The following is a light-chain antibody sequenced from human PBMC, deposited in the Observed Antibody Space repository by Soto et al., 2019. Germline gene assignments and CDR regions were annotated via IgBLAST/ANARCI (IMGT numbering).Light chain of an antibody. V-gene: IGKV1-5*01. Sequence: PASVSGPPGQSITISCSGTSRDIGTSLAWYQQTPGKAPKLLISDASTLESGVPSRFGGSGSGTEFTLSITSLQPDDFATYYCQQCFWHWTFGQGTKVDIK. CDR3: QQCFWHWT. CDR2: DAS. J-gene: IGKJ1*01. CDR1: RDIGTS.